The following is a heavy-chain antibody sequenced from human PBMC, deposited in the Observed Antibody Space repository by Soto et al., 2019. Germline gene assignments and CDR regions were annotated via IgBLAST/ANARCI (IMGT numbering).Heavy chain of an antibody. V-gene: IGHV1-46*01. D-gene: IGHD3-3*01. J-gene: IGHJ5*02. CDR2: INPSGGST. Sequence: QVQLVQSGAEVKKPGASVKVSCKASGYTFTSYYMHWVRQAPGQGLEWMGIINPSGGSTSYAQKFQGRVTMTRDTSTRTVYMELSSLRSEDTAVYYCARASIFDWFDPWGQGTLVTVSS. CDR1: GYTFTSYY. CDR3: ARASIFDWFDP.